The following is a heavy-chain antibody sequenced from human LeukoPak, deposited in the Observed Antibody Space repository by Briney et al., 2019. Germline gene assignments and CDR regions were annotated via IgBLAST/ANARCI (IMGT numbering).Heavy chain of an antibody. D-gene: IGHD1-26*01. CDR2: IRYDGSNK. CDR1: GFTFSSYG. CDR3: ANNQDSWGSYYYAFDY. J-gene: IGHJ4*02. Sequence: GGSLRLSCAASGFTFSSYGMHWVRQAPGKGLEWVAFIRYDGSNKYYADSVKGRFTISRDNSKNTLYLQMNSLRAEDTAVYYCANNQDSWGSYYYAFDYWGQGTLVTVSS. V-gene: IGHV3-30*02.